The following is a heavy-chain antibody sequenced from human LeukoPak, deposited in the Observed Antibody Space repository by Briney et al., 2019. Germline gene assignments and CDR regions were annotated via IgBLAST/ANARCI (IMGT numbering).Heavy chain of an antibody. V-gene: IGHV1-2*02. Sequence: GASVKVSCKASGYTFTGYYMHWVRQAPGQGLGWMGWVNPNSGGTNYAQKFQGRVTMTRDTSISTAYMELSRLRSDDTAVYYCARDRVRYDYYDSSGYDAFDIWGQGTMVTVSS. J-gene: IGHJ3*02. CDR1: GYTFTGYY. CDR3: ARDRVRYDYYDSSGYDAFDI. D-gene: IGHD3-22*01. CDR2: VNPNSGGT.